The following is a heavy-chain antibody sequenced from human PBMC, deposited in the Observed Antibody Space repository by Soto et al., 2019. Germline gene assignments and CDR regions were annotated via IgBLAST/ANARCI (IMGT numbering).Heavy chain of an antibody. V-gene: IGHV3-30*04. Sequence: GGSLRLSCAASGFTFSSYAMHWVRQAPGKGLEWVAVISYDGSNKYYADSVKGRFTISRDNSKNTLYLQMNSLRAEDTAVYYCAIDGGTRTGTRLWYFDLWGRGTLVTVSS. J-gene: IGHJ2*01. CDR3: AIDGGTRTGTRLWYFDL. D-gene: IGHD7-27*01. CDR2: ISYDGSNK. CDR1: GFTFSSYA.